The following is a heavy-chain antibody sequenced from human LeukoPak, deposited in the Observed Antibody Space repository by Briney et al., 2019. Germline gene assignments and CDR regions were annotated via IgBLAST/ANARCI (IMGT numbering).Heavy chain of an antibody. Sequence: GGSLRLSCAASGFTFSNYAMRWVRQAPGKGLEWVSAISGSGGSTYYADSVKGRFTISRDTSKNTLYLEMNSLRAEDTAVYYCASGHSGSYYCHDWGQGTLVTVSS. CDR2: ISGSGGST. D-gene: IGHD1-26*01. V-gene: IGHV3-23*01. CDR3: ASGHSGSYYCHD. J-gene: IGHJ4*02. CDR1: GFTFSNYA.